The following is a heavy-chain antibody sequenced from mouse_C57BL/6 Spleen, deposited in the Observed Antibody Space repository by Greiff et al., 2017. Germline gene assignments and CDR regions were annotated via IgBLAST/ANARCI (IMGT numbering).Heavy chain of an antibody. D-gene: IGHD1-1*01. CDR1: GYTFTDYY. CDR2: INPNNGGT. CDR3: AKGYYGSLVHFDY. Sequence: EVKLQQSGPELVKPGASVKISCKASGYTFTDYYMNWVKQSHGKSLEWIGDINPNNGGTSYNQKFKGKATLTVDKSSSTAYMELRSLTSEDSAVYYCAKGYYGSLVHFDYWGQGTTLTVSS. V-gene: IGHV1-26*01. J-gene: IGHJ2*01.